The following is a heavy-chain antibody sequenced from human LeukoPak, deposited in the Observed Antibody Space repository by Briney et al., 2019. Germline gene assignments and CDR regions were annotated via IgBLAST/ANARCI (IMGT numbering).Heavy chain of an antibody. V-gene: IGHV1-69*04. CDR1: GGTFSSYA. CDR2: IIPILGIA. D-gene: IGHD3-22*01. J-gene: IGHJ4*02. CDR3: ASDVYYYDSSGSYFDY. Sequence: GASVKVSCKASGGTFSSYAISWVRQAPGQGLEWMGRIIPILGIANYAQKFQGRVTITADKSTSTAYMELSSLRSEDTAVYYCASDVYYYDSSGSYFDYWGQGTLVTVSS.